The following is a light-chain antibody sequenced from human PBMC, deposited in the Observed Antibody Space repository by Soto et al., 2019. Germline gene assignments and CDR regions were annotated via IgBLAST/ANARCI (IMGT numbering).Light chain of an antibody. Sequence: EIVLTQSPATLSLSPGERATLSCRASQSVSSYLAWYQQKPGQAPRLLIYDASNRATGIPARFSGSGSGTDFTLTRSSLEPEDFAVYYCQQRSVFGPGTKVDIK. CDR2: DAS. CDR3: QQRSV. CDR1: QSVSSY. V-gene: IGKV3-11*01. J-gene: IGKJ3*01.